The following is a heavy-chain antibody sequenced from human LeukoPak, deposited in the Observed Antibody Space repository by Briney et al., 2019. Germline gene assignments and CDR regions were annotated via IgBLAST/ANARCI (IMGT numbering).Heavy chain of an antibody. CDR2: INLDGSDK. Sequence: GGSLRLSCAASGFTFSTYWVTWVRQAPGKGLEWVANINLDGSDKYYVDSVKGRFTISRDNAKNSLYLQMNSLTVEDTAVYYCARDDGFSCYSYWGQGAMVTVSS. J-gene: IGHJ4*02. CDR1: GFTFSTYW. D-gene: IGHD3/OR15-3a*01. V-gene: IGHV3-7*01. CDR3: ARDDGFSCYSY.